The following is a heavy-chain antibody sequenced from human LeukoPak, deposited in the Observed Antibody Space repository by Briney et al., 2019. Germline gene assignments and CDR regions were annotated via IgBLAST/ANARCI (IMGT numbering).Heavy chain of an antibody. CDR1: GFTFSSYG. CDR2: ISGSGGST. J-gene: IGHJ4*02. V-gene: IGHV3-23*01. D-gene: IGHD2-2*01. CDR3: AKDIVVVPAAITYYYGSGSDH. Sequence: GGSLRLSCAASGFTFSSYGMSWVRQAPGKGLEWVSGISGSGGSTHYADSVKGRFTISRDNSKNTLYLQMNSLRAEDTAVYYCAKDIVVVPAAITYYYGSGSDHWGQGTLVTVSS.